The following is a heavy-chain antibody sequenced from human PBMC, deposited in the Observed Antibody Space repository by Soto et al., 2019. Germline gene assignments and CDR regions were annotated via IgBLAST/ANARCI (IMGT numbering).Heavy chain of an antibody. D-gene: IGHD3-22*01. CDR3: ARRDSSGFPDY. CDR2: IHPGDSDS. CDR1: GYGFNNNW. J-gene: IGHJ4*01. V-gene: IGHV5-51*01. Sequence: PVESLKLSCNGSGYGFNNNWIGWVRQMPGKGLEWMGIIHPGDSDSRYSPSFQGQVTMSVDKSINTAYLQWSSLKASDTAMYYCARRDSSGFPDYWGHGTLVTVSS.